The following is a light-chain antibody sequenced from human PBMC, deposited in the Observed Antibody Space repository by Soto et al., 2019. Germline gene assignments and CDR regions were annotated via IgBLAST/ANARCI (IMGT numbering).Light chain of an antibody. Sequence: QSALTQPPSASGSPGQSVTISCTGTSSDVGGYNYVSWYQQHPGKAPKLMIYEVSKRPSGVPDRFSGSKSGNTPSLTVSGVQAEDEAYYNCSSYAGTNNYVFASATKVTV. V-gene: IGLV2-8*01. CDR3: SSYAGTNNYV. CDR2: EVS. J-gene: IGLJ1*01. CDR1: SSDVGGYNY.